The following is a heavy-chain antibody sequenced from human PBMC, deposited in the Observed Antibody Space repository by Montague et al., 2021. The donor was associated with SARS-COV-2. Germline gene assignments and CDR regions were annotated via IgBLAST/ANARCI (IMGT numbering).Heavy chain of an antibody. D-gene: IGHD2-21*02. J-gene: IGHJ6*02. CDR1: GDSISTDNW. Sequence: SETLSLTCVVSGDSISTDNWWTWVRLPPGKGLEWVGEIYHTGSTKYKPSLKSRVSMSVDKSWNQFSLRLTSVTAADTAIYYCARDLLPPRTAIKTNFFRLDVWGQGTTVIVSS. CDR2: IYHTGST. V-gene: IGHV4-4*02. CDR3: ARDLLPPRTAIKTNFFRLDV.